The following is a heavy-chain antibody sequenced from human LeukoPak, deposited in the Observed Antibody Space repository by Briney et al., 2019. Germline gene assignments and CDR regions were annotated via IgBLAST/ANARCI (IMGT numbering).Heavy chain of an antibody. V-gene: IGHV3-30*02. Sequence: PGGSLRLSCAASGFTFSSYGMHWVRQAPGKGLEWVAFIRYDGSNKYYADSVKGRFTISRDNSKNTLYLQMNSLRAEDTAVYYCAKDLETSAPGLFDYWGQGTLVTVSS. CDR2: IRYDGSNK. CDR1: GFTFSSYG. D-gene: IGHD6-25*01. CDR3: AKDLETSAPGLFDY. J-gene: IGHJ4*02.